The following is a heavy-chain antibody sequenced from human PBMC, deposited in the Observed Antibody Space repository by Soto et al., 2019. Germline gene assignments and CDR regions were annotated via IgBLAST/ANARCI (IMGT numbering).Heavy chain of an antibody. J-gene: IGHJ6*02. D-gene: IGHD6-13*01. CDR2: ISYDGSNK. CDR3: AKATKSEQQLTMDV. Sequence: GGSLRLSCAASGFTFSSYGMHWVRQAPGKGLEWVAVISYDGSNKYYADSVKGRFTISRDNSKNTLYLQMNSLRAEDTAVYYCAKATKSEQQLTMDVWGQGTTVTVSS. V-gene: IGHV3-30*18. CDR1: GFTFSSYG.